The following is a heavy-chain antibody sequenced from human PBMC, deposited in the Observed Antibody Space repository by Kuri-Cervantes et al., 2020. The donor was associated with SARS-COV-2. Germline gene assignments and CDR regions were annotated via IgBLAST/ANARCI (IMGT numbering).Heavy chain of an antibody. D-gene: IGHD5-18*01. CDR2: ISSSGNTI. V-gene: IGHV3-48*03. CDR3: AKTKGVDTAMDCIDY. CDR1: GFTVSSYG. Sequence: GGSLRLSCAVSGFTVSSYGMNWVRQAPGKGPEWVSHISSSGNTIYYADSVKGRFTISRDNAKNSLYLQMNSLRAEDTAVYYCAKTKGVDTAMDCIDYWGQGTLVTVSS. J-gene: IGHJ4*02.